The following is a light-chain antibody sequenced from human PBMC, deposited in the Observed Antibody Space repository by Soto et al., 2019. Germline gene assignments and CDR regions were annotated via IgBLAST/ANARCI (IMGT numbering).Light chain of an antibody. Sequence: QSALTQPRSVSGSPGQSVTISCTGTSNDVGGYNYVSWYQQHPGKAPKLMIYDVSKRPSGVPDRFSGSKSGNTASLTISGLQAEDEADYYCCSYAGSYTFGVFGGGTKVTVL. CDR1: SNDVGGYNY. V-gene: IGLV2-11*01. CDR3: CSYAGSYTFGV. CDR2: DVS. J-gene: IGLJ2*01.